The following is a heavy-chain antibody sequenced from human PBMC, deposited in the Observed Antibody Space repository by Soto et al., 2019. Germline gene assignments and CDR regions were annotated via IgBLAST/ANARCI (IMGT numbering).Heavy chain of an antibody. CDR2: ISYDGSNK. Sequence: PGGSLRLSCAASGFTFSSYGMHWVRQAPGKGLEWVAVISYDGSNKYYADSVKGRFTISRDNSKNTLYLQMNSLRAEDTAVYYCAKEGGSLPFDYWGQGTLATVSS. CDR1: GFTFSSYG. CDR3: AKEGGSLPFDY. J-gene: IGHJ4*02. V-gene: IGHV3-30*18. D-gene: IGHD2-15*01.